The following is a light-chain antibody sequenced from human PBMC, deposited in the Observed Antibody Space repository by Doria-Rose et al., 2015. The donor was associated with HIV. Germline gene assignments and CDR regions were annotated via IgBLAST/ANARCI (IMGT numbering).Light chain of an antibody. J-gene: IGKJ3*01. Sequence: TQSPESLGMSLGERPTLNCKSNQSLLYTSKNYLACDQRKSCQPPKLLIYWASTRQSVVPARFSVSWCGTDFTLSISSLEAEDVALYYWHQYYYTPSFAPVTTVEIK. V-gene: IGKV4-1*01. CDR2: WAS. CDR1: QSLLYTSKNY. CDR3: HQYYYTPS.